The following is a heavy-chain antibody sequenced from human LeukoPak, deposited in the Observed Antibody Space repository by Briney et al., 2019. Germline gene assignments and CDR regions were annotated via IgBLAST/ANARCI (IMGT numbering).Heavy chain of an antibody. J-gene: IGHJ4*02. CDR3: ARRQPAAALDY. CDR1: GFTFSSYS. V-gene: IGHV3-30*03. CDR2: MSYDGSNI. Sequence: GGSLRLSCAASGFTFSSYSMNWVRQAPGKGLEWVAVMSYDGSNIYYADSVKGRFTISRDNSKNTLYLQMNSLRPEDTAVYYCARRQPAAALDYWGQGTLVTVSS. D-gene: IGHD6-25*01.